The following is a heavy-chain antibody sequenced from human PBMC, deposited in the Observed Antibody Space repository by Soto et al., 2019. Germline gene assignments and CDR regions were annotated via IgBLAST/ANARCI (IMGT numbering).Heavy chain of an antibody. J-gene: IGHJ4*02. CDR3: PSGQAAPYYFDY. CDR1: GGSISSGGYY. D-gene: IGHD6-13*01. V-gene: IGHV4-31*03. CDR2: IYYSGST. Sequence: HVQLHESGPGLVKPSQTLSLTCTVSGGSISSGGYYWSWIRQHPGKGLEWIGYIYYSGSTYYNPSLKSRVTISVDTSKNQFSLKLSSVTAADTAVYYCPSGQAAPYYFDYWGQGTLVTVSS.